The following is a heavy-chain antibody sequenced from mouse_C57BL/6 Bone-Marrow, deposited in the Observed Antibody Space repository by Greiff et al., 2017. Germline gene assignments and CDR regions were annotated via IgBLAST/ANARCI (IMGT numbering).Heavy chain of an antibody. J-gene: IGHJ2*01. V-gene: IGHV1-9*01. CDR1: GYTFTGYW. CDR2: ILPGSGST. Sequence: VQLQQSGAELMKPGASVKLSCKASGYTFTGYWIEWVKQRPGHGLEWIGEILPGSGSTNYNEKFKGKATFTAATSSNTAYMQLSSLTTEYTAIDYCARDPPYCDGSSSKNYWGQGTTLTVSS. D-gene: IGHD1-1*02. CDR3: ARDPPYCDGSSSKNY.